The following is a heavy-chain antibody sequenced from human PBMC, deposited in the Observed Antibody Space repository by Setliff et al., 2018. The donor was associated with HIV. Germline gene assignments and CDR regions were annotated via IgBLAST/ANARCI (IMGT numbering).Heavy chain of an antibody. CDR1: GGSISSSNW. J-gene: IGHJ4*02. Sequence: NPSETLSLTCAVSGGSISSSNWWNWVRQPPGKGLGWIGKIYHSGSTNYNPSLKSRVTISVDKSKNQFSLKLKSVTAADTAVYYCARVRLRVPPSIFDYWGMGSLVTVSS. V-gene: IGHV4-4*02. CDR2: IYHSGST. D-gene: IGHD2-2*01. CDR3: ARVRLRVPPSIFDY.